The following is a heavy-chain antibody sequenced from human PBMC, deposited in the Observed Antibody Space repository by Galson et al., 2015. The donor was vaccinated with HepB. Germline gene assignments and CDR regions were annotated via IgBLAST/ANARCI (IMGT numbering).Heavy chain of an antibody. J-gene: IGHJ5*02. CDR3: ARGQKRKAGYCSSTSCYKSGWFDP. V-gene: IGHV3-30-3*01. Sequence: SCAASGFTFSSYAMHWVRQAPGKGLEWVAVISYDGSNKYYADSVKGRFTISRDNSKNTLYLQMNSLRAEDTAVYYCARGQKRKAGYCSSTSCYKSGWFDPWGQGTLVTVSS. CDR1: GFTFSSYA. CDR2: ISYDGSNK. D-gene: IGHD2-2*02.